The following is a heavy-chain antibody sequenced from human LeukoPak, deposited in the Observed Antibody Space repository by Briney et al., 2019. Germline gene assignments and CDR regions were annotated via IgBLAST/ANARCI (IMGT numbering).Heavy chain of an antibody. Sequence: PSETLSLTCTVSGGSISSYYWSWIPQPPGKGLEWIGYIYYSGSTNYNPSLKSRVTISVDTSKNQFSLKLSSVTAADTAVYYCARETRDGYKNRYYYFDYWGQGTLVTVSS. CDR3: ARETRDGYKNRYYYFDY. D-gene: IGHD5-12*01. CDR1: GGSISSYY. CDR2: IYYSGST. V-gene: IGHV4-59*01. J-gene: IGHJ4*02.